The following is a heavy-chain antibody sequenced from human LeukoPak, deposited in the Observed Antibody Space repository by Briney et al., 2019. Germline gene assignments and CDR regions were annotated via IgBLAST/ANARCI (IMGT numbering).Heavy chain of an antibody. J-gene: IGHJ4*02. CDR2: ISYDGTNK. V-gene: IGHV3-30*02. CDR1: GFPFSSYG. D-gene: IGHD3-22*01. CDR3: AKGGYYERPWYFDY. Sequence: GGSLRLSCAASGFPFSSYGMHWVRQAPGKGLEWVSFISYDGTNKYYADSVKGRFTISRDNSKNTLYLQMDSLRAEDTAMYYCAKGGYYERPWYFDYWGQGTLVTVSS.